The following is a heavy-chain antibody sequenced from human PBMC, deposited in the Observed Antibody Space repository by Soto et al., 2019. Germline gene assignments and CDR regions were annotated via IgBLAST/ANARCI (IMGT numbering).Heavy chain of an antibody. CDR1: GGSISSSSYY. J-gene: IGHJ4*02. CDR3: ARLILAYGDLGYFDY. D-gene: IGHD4-17*01. Sequence: SETLSLTCTVSGGSISSSSYYWGWIRQPPGKGLECIGSIYYSGSTYYNPSLKSRVTISVDTSKNQFSLKLSSVTAADTAVYYCARLILAYGDLGYFDYWGQGTLVTVSS. CDR2: IYYSGST. V-gene: IGHV4-39*01.